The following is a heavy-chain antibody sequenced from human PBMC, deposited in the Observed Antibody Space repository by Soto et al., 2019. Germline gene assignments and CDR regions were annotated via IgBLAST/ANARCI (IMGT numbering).Heavy chain of an antibody. V-gene: IGHV3-73*01. CDR3: TRARRDYYYYGMDV. CDR2: IRSKANSYAT. D-gene: IGHD6-6*01. CDR1: GFTFSGSA. Sequence: EVQLVESGGGLVQPGGSLKLSCAASGFTFSGSAMHWVRQASGKGPEWVGSIRSKANSYATAYAASVKGRFTISRDDSKNTAYLQMNSLKTEDTAVYYCTRARRDYYYYGMDVWGQGTTVTVSS. J-gene: IGHJ6*02.